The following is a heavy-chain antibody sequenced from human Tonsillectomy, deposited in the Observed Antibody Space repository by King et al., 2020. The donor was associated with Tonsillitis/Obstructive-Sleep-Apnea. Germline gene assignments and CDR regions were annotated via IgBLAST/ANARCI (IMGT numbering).Heavy chain of an antibody. CDR2: INGYGRGT. V-gene: IGHV3-74*01. D-gene: IGHD3-3*01. J-gene: IGHJ4*02. CDR1: GFTFSSYW. CDR3: ARDYPDFWSGYSNFPFDY. Sequence: VQLVESGGGLVQPGGSLRLSCAASGFTFSSYWMHWGRQAPGKGLVWGSRINGYGRGTTYAVSVKGRFTISRDNAKNTLYLQMNSLRAEDTAVYYCARDYPDFWSGYSNFPFDYWGQGTLAPSPQ.